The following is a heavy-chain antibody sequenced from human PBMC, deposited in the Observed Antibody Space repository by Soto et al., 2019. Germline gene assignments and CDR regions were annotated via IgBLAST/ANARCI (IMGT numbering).Heavy chain of an antibody. V-gene: IGHV3-48*03. CDR3: ARVRNYYDSSGYYRHWYFDL. CDR1: GFTFSSYE. J-gene: IGHJ2*01. D-gene: IGHD3-22*01. CDR2: ISSSGSTI. Sequence: HPGGSLRLSCAASGFTFSSYEMNWVRQAPGKGLEWVSYISSSGSTIYYADSVKGRFTISRDNAKNSLYLQMNSLRAEDTAVYYCARVRNYYDSSGYYRHWYFDLWGRTTLVTVTS.